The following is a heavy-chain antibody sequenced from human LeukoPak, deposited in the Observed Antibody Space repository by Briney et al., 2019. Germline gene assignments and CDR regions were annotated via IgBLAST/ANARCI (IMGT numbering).Heavy chain of an antibody. CDR2: VYHGGNT. D-gene: IGHD7-27*01. V-gene: IGHV4-4*02. CDR3: ARVDANWGVVDY. J-gene: IGHJ4*02. Sequence: SGTLSLTCAVSGGSITSHSWWSWVRQPPGEGLEWIGEVYHGGNTNYNTSLTSRVTMSVDKSKNQFSLKLSSVTAADTAVYYCARVDANWGVVDYWGQGTLVTVSS. CDR1: GGSITSHSW.